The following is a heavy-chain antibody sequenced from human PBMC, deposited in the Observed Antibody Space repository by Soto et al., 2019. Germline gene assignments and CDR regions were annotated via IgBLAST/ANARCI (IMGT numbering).Heavy chain of an antibody. J-gene: IGHJ4*02. CDR2: IIPIFGTA. CDR1: GGTFSSYA. CDR3: GASAYQQLLPYDY. Sequence: GASVKVSCKASGGTFSSYAISWVRQAPGQGLEWMGGIIPIFGTANYAQKFQGRVTITADESTSTAYMELSSLRSEDTAVYYCGASAYQQLLPYDYWGQGTLVTVSS. D-gene: IGHD2-2*01. V-gene: IGHV1-69*13.